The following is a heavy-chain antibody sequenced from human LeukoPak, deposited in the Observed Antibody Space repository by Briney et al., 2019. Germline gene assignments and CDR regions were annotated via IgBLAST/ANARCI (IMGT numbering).Heavy chain of an antibody. V-gene: IGHV4-61*01. J-gene: IGHJ4*02. CDR3: ARDGSLCSSTSCYTGLDY. CDR2: IYYSGST. Sequence: SETLSLTCTVSGGSVSSGSYYWSWTRQPPGKGLEWIGYIYYSGSTNYNPSLKSRVTISVDTSKNQFSLKLSSVTAADTAVYYCARDGSLCSSTSCYTGLDYWGQGTLVTVSS. D-gene: IGHD2-2*02. CDR1: GGSVSSGSYY.